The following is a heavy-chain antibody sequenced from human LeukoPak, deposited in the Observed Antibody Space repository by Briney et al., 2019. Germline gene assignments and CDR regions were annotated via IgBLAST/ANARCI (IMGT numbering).Heavy chain of an antibody. CDR2: INHSGST. J-gene: IGHJ4*02. V-gene: IGHV4-34*01. Sequence: SETLPLTCAVYGGSFSGYYWSWIRQPPGKGLEWIGEINHSGSTNYNPSLKSRVTISVDTSKNQFSLKLSSVTAADTAVYYCARGRYYYDSSGYPSYFDYWGQGTLVTVSS. CDR1: GGSFSGYY. CDR3: ARGRYYYDSSGYPSYFDY. D-gene: IGHD3-22*01.